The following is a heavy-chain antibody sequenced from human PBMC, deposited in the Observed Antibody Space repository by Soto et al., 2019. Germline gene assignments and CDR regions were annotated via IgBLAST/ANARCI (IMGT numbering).Heavy chain of an antibody. Sequence: QLQLVQAGAEVKKPWSSVKVSCKASGGTFSSYAISWGRQAPGQGLEWMGGIIPIFGTAYYAQKLQGRVTITEDKSTRTAYMELSILRSEDTAVYYCARAREEFIVVVPAAPIWFDPWGQGTLVTVSS. J-gene: IGHJ5*02. V-gene: IGHV1-69*06. D-gene: IGHD2-2*01. CDR2: IIPIFGTA. CDR3: ARAREEFIVVVPAAPIWFDP. CDR1: GGTFSSYA.